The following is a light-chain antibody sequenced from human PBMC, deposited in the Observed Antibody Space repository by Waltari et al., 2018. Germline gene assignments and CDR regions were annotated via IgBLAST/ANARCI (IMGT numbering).Light chain of an antibody. CDR2: QDT. V-gene: IGLV3-1*01. CDR3: QAWDSSTGVV. Sequence: YALTQPPSVSVSPGQTASNGCSGYLLGEKYVSWYQQKPGQSPLLLIFQDTKRPSGIPERFSGSGSGKTATLTIRGTQVMDEGDYYCQAWDSSTGVVFGGGTKLTVL. CDR1: LLGEKY. J-gene: IGLJ2*01.